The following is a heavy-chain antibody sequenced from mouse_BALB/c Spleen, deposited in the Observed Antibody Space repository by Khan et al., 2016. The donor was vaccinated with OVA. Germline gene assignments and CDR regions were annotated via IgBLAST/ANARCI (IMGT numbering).Heavy chain of an antibody. Sequence: EVQLQESGPGLVKPSQSLSLTCTVTGYSITSDYAWNWIRQFPGNKLEWMGYIRYSGRTSYNPSLKSRISITRDTSKNQFFLQLNSVTTEDTATYYCARSVTITTVIATDFDCWGQGTTLTVSS. CDR1: GYSITSDYA. CDR3: ARSVTITTVIATDFDC. V-gene: IGHV3-2*02. J-gene: IGHJ2*01. D-gene: IGHD1-1*01. CDR2: IRYSGRT.